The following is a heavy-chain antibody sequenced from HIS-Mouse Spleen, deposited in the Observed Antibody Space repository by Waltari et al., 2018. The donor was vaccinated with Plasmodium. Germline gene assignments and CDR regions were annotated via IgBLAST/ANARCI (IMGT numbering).Heavy chain of an antibody. Sequence: VQLVESGGGVVEPGRSLRLSCAASGFTFVSYPLLWVAQAPGKGLEWVAVISYDGSNKYYADSVKGRFTISRDNSKNTLYLQMNSLRAEDTAVYYCARLYYDFWSGYYPYGMDVWGQGTTVTVSS. CDR3: ARLYYDFWSGYYPYGMDV. J-gene: IGHJ6*02. D-gene: IGHD3-3*01. CDR1: GFTFVSYP. CDR2: ISYDGSNK. V-gene: IGHV3-30*04.